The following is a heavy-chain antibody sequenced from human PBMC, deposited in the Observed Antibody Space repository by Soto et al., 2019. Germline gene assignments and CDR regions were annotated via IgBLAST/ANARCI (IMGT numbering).Heavy chain of an antibody. V-gene: IGHV4-30-2*06. CDR3: ARGGGNDPFDS. CDR2: IGHLENT. J-gene: IGHJ4*02. Sequence: QLRLQESGSGVVRTSETLSLTCTVSGGSISHGGFSWSWIRQSPGKGLEWIGYIGHLENTYFHPTFKSRVTVSIDRSKNQFSLNLSSVTAADRAVYYCARGGGNDPFDSWGQGVLVSVSS. D-gene: IGHD5-12*01. CDR1: GGSISHGGFS.